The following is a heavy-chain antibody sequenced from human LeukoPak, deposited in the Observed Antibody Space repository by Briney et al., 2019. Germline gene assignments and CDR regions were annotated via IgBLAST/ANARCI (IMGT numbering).Heavy chain of an antibody. V-gene: IGHV4-39*01. CDR1: GGSISSSSYY. J-gene: IGHJ4*02. CDR3: ARQGGLVPAAIRAGGLDY. D-gene: IGHD2-2*02. Sequence: SETLSLTCTVSGGSISSSSYYWGWIRQPPGKGLEWIGSIYYSGSTNYNPSLKSRVTISVDTSKNQFSLRLTSVTAADTAVYYCARQGGLVPAAIRAGGLDYWGQGTLVTVSS. CDR2: IYYSGST.